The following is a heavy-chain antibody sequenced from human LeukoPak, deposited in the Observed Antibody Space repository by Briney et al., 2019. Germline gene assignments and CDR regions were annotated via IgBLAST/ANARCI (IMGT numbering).Heavy chain of an antibody. CDR1: GFTFSSYG. J-gene: IGHJ6*02. D-gene: IGHD6-13*01. Sequence: PGGSLRLSCAASGFTFSSYGMHWVRQAPGKGLEWVAVISYDGSNKYYADSVKGRFTISRDNSKNTLYLQMNSLRAEDTAVYYCAKDLELQPPYYYYYYGMDVWGQGTTVTVSS. CDR2: ISYDGSNK. CDR3: AKDLELQPPYYYYYYGMDV. V-gene: IGHV3-30*18.